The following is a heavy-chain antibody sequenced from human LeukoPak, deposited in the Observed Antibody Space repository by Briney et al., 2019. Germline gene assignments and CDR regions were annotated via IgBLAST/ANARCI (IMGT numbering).Heavy chain of an antibody. CDR1: GGSISSYY. Sequence: SETLSLTCTVSGGSISSYYWSWIRQPAGKGLEWIGRIYTGGSTNYNPSLKSRVTMSVDTSKNQFSLKLSSVTAADTAVYYCARDGMVYAPRYGMDVWGQGTTVTVSS. CDR2: IYTGGST. D-gene: IGHD2-8*01. J-gene: IGHJ6*02. CDR3: ARDGMVYAPRYGMDV. V-gene: IGHV4-4*07.